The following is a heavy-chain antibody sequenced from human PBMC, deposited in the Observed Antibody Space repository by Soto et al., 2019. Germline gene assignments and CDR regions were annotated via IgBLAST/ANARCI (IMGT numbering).Heavy chain of an antibody. CDR3: AKGPIFIREGNYFDY. CDR1: GFTFSSYG. Sequence: QVQLVESGGGVVQPGRSLRLSCAASGFTFSSYGMHWVRQAPGKGLEWVAVISFDGTIKYYAESVKGRFTISRDNSKNTLYLQMNSLRPEDTAVYYCAKGPIFIREGNYFDYWGQGALVTVSS. J-gene: IGHJ4*02. CDR2: ISFDGTIK. D-gene: IGHD3-3*02. V-gene: IGHV3-30*18.